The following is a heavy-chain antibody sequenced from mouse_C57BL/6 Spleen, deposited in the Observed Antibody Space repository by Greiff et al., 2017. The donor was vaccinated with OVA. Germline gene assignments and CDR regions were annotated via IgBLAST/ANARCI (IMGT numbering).Heavy chain of an antibody. CDR3: ARSDYGSSYFDY. CDR1: GYTFTSYW. CDR2: IYPGSGST. Sequence: VQLQQPGAELVKPGASVKMSCKASGYTFTSYWITWVKQRPGQGLEWIGDIYPGSGSTNYNEKFKSKATLTVDTSSSTAYMQLSSLTSEDTAVYYSARSDYGSSYFDYWGQGTTLTVSS. V-gene: IGHV1-55*01. J-gene: IGHJ2*01. D-gene: IGHD1-1*01.